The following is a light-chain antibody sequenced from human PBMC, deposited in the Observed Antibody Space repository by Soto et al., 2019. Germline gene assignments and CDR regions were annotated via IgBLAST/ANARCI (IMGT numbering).Light chain of an antibody. CDR1: QSVSSSY. Sequence: DIVLTQSPGTLYLSPGVRAPLSCRASQSVSSSYLAWYQQKPGQAPRLLIYGASSRATGIPDRFSGSGSGTDFTLTISRLEPEDFAVYYCQQYGSSPPYTFGQATKLEIK. CDR2: GAS. J-gene: IGKJ2*01. CDR3: QQYGSSPPYT. V-gene: IGKV3-20*01.